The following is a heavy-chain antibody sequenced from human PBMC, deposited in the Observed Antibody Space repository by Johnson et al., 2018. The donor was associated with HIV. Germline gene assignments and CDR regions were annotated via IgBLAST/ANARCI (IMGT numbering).Heavy chain of an antibody. CDR3: AILPDYYDSSGYYHDDAFDI. V-gene: IGHV3-20*04. CDR1: GFTFDDYG. Sequence: VQLVESGGGVVRPGGSLRLSCAASGFTFDDYGMSWVRQAPGKGLEWVSGINWNGGRTGYADSVKGRFTISRDNAKTSLYLQMNSLRAEDTALYYCAILPDYYDSSGYYHDDAFDIWGQGTMVTVSS. J-gene: IGHJ3*02. D-gene: IGHD3-22*01. CDR2: INWNGGRT.